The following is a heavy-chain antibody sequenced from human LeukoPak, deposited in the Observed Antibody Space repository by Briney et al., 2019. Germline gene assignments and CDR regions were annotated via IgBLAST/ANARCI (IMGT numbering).Heavy chain of an antibody. Sequence: PSETLSLTCTVSGYSISSGYYWGWIRQPPGKGLEWIGSIYYSGSTYYNPSLKSRVTISVDTSKNQFSLKLSSVTAADTAVYYCARHNKDYGDALDYWGQGTLVTVSS. J-gene: IGHJ4*02. D-gene: IGHD4-17*01. CDR3: ARHNKDYGDALDY. V-gene: IGHV4-38-2*02. CDR1: GYSISSGYY. CDR2: IYYSGST.